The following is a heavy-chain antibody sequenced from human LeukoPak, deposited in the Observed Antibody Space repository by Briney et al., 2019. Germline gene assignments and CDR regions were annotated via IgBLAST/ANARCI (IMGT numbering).Heavy chain of an antibody. D-gene: IGHD3-22*01. V-gene: IGHV1-46*01. CDR3: ALQDYYDSSGYGAFDI. J-gene: IGHJ3*02. Sequence: GASVKVSCKVSGYTLTELSMHWVRQAPGQGLEWMGIINPSGGSTSYAQKFQGRVTMTRDTSTSTVYMELSSLRSEDTAVYYCALQDYYDSSGYGAFDIWGQGTMVTVSS. CDR2: INPSGGST. CDR1: GYTLTELS.